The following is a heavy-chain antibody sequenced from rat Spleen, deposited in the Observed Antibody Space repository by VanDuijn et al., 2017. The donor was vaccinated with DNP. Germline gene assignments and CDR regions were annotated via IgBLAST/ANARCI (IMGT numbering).Heavy chain of an antibody. CDR1: GFIFSKYG. CDR3: ARGGRSYFDY. Sequence: EVQLVESGGGLVQPGRSLKLSCAASGFIFSKYGMAWIRQVPGKGLEWVASITTSGDSTSSPDSVKGRFTISRDNAKNTLYLQMNSLRSEDTATYYCARGGRSYFDYWGQGVMVTVSS. D-gene: IGHD1-11*01. CDR2: ITTSGDST. J-gene: IGHJ2*01. V-gene: IGHV5S13*01.